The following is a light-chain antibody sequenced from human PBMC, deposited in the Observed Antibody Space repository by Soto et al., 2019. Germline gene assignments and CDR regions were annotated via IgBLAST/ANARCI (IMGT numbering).Light chain of an antibody. J-gene: IGLJ3*02. V-gene: IGLV1-40*01. CDR3: ESYDSTLSGSR. CDR1: SSNIGAGYG. Sequence: VLTQPPSVSGAPGQRVTISCTGSSSNIGAGYGVNWYQQLPGTAPKLLIYGNTNRPSGVPDRISGSKSGTSASLAITGLQAEDEADYYCESYDSTLSGSRFGGGTKVTVL. CDR2: GNT.